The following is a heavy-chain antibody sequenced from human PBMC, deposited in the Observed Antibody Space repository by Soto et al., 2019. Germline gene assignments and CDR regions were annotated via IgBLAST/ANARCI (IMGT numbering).Heavy chain of an antibody. V-gene: IGHV4-39*01. CDR3: ARRFRSIVVVPAAVTDHFDY. CDR2: IYYSGST. D-gene: IGHD2-2*01. Sequence: QLQLQESGPGLVKPSETLSLTCTVSGGSISSSSYYWGWIRQPPGKGLEWIGSIYYSGSTYYNPSLKSRVTISVDTSKNQFSLKLSSVTAADTAVYYCARRFRSIVVVPAAVTDHFDYWGQGTLVTVSS. CDR1: GGSISSSSYY. J-gene: IGHJ4*02.